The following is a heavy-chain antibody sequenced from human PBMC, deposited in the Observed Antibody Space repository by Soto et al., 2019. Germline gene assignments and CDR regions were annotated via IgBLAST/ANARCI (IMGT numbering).Heavy chain of an antibody. CDR3: ARGRIWESWNWFDP. J-gene: IGHJ5*02. CDR2: IDPSDSYT. Sequence: PGESLKISCKGSGYSFTSYWISWVRQMPGKGLEWMGRIDPSDSYTNYSPSFQGHVTISADKSISTAYMELSSLRSEDTAVYYCARGRIWESWNWFDPWGQGTLVTVSS. V-gene: IGHV5-10-1*01. D-gene: IGHD1-26*01. CDR1: GYSFTSYW.